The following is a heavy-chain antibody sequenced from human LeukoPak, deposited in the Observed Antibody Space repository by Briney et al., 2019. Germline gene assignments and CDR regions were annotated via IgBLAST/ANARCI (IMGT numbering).Heavy chain of an antibody. D-gene: IGHD1-1*01. CDR1: GGSFSGYY. CDR3: ARASTHSDY. V-gene: IGHV4-34*01. Sequence: PSETLSLTCAVYGGSFSGYYWSWIRQPPGKGLEWIGEINHSGSTNYNPSLKSRVTISVDTSKNQFSLKLSSVTAADTAVYYCARASTHSDYWAREPWSPSPQ. J-gene: IGHJ4*02. CDR2: INHSGST.